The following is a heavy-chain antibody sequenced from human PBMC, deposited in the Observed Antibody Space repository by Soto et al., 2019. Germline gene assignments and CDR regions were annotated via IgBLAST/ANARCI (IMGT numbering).Heavy chain of an antibody. V-gene: IGHV3-33*01. J-gene: IGHJ5*02. CDR2: IWYDGSNK. D-gene: IGHD2-15*01. Sequence: GGSLRLSCAASGFTFSSYGMHWVRQAPGKGLEWVAVIWYDGSNKYYADSVKGRFTISRDNSKNTLYLQMNSLRADDTAVYYCARGGVGHCSGGSCPRNWFDPWGQGTLVTVSS. CDR3: ARGGVGHCSGGSCPRNWFDP. CDR1: GFTFSSYG.